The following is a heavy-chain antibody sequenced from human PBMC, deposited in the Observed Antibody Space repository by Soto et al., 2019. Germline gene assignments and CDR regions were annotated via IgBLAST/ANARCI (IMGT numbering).Heavy chain of an antibody. Sequence: GGSVRLSCAVSGFTFGIYCMNWVLLIPWKGLEWVAYIKPDGSATYYVDSVKGRFTISRDNAKNSLYLQMNSLRVEDTSVYYCARAGYCGPGCYYYFDYWGQGTLVTVSS. J-gene: IGHJ4*02. V-gene: IGHV3-7*01. CDR2: IKPDGSAT. D-gene: IGHD2-21*02. CDR1: GFTFGIYC. CDR3: ARAGYCGPGCYYYFDY.